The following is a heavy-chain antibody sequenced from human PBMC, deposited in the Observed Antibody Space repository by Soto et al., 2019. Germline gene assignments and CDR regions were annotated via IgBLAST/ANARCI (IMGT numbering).Heavy chain of an antibody. V-gene: IGHV4-59*01. J-gene: IGHJ5*02. D-gene: IGHD6-19*01. CDR1: GGSIGNDY. Sequence: QVQLQESGPGLVEPSETLSLTCTVSGGSIGNDYWSWIRQPPGKGLEWIGYIYNRGNTNYNPSLKSPATISVDTSKNQFSLKLTSVTAADTAIYYCAKAGGLYADWFDPWGQGTLVPVSS. CDR2: IYNRGNT. CDR3: AKAGGLYADWFDP.